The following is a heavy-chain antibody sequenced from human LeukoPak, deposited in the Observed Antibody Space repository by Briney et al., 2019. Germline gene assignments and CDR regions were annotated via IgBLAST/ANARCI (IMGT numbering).Heavy chain of an antibody. D-gene: IGHD3-10*01. J-gene: IGHJ4*02. V-gene: IGHV4-59*08. CDR3: ARRGGITMVRGHYSDY. CDR1: GGSISSYY. CDR2: IYYSGST. Sequence: SETLSLTCTVSGGSISSYYWSWIRQPPGKGLEWIGYIYYSGSTNYNPSLKSRVTISVDTSKNQFSLKLSSVTAADTAVYYCARRGGITMVRGHYSDYWGQGTLVTVSS.